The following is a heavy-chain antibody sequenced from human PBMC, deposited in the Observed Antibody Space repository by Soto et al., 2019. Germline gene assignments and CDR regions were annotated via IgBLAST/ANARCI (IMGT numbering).Heavy chain of an antibody. D-gene: IGHD4-17*01. J-gene: IGHJ6*02. CDR3: ARSRNYGDYEGDYYYYYYGMDV. Sequence: SETLSLTCTVSGGSISSYYWSWIRQPPGKGLEWIGYIYYSGSTNYNPSLKSRVTISVDTSKNQFSLKLSSVTAADTAVYYCARSRNYGDYEGDYYYYYYGMDVWGQGTTVTVSS. V-gene: IGHV4-59*01. CDR2: IYYSGST. CDR1: GGSISSYY.